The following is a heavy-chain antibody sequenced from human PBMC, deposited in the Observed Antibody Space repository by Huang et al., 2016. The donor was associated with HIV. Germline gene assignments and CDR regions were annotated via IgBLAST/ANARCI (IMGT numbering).Heavy chain of an antibody. J-gene: IGHJ3*02. V-gene: IGHV4-34*01. CDR3: ARERMMSWLDDHDAFDI. CDR1: GGSFSGYY. Sequence: QVQLQQWGAGLLKPSETLSLTCAVYGGSFSGYYWSWSRQSPVKGLEWIGEINHRRSTNYHPSLKSRLTISVVTSKNQFSLKLSAVTAADTAVYYCARERMMSWLDDHDAFDIWGQGTMVTVSS. D-gene: IGHD1-1*01. CDR2: INHRRST.